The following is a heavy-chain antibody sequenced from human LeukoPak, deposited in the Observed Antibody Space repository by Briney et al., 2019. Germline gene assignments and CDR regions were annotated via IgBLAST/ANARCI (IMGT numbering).Heavy chain of an antibody. CDR1: GGTSSSYA. CDR3: ARAGDYGGNSAYYYYYYMDV. V-gene: IGHV1-69*13. Sequence: SVKVSCKASGGTSSSYAISWVRQAPGQGLEWMGGIIPIFGTANYAQKFQGRVTITADESTSTAYMELSSLRSEDTAVYYCARAGDYGGNSAYYYYYYMDVWGKGTTVTVSS. CDR2: IIPIFGTA. J-gene: IGHJ6*03. D-gene: IGHD4-23*01.